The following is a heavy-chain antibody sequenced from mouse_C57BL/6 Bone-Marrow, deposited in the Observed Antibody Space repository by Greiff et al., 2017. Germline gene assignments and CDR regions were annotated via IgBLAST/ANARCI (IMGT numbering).Heavy chain of an antibody. CDR1: GYTFTSYF. Sequence: VQLQQSGPELVKPGASVKMSCTASGYTFTSYFMHWVKQKPGQGLEWIGNIFPYNDGTNYNEKFKGKATLTSDKSSTTAYVQLSSLTSEDTADYCCASEEVRARFDYWGRGTTLTVTS. D-gene: IGHD3-3*01. V-gene: IGHV1-14*01. CDR3: ASEEVRARFDY. CDR2: IFPYNDGT. J-gene: IGHJ2*01.